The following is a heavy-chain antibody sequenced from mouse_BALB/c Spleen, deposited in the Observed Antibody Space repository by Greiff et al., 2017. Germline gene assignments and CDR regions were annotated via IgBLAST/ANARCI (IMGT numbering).Heavy chain of an antibody. CDR2: ISSGSSTI. D-gene: IGHD2-14*01. CDR1: GFTFSSFG. Sequence: EVKVEESGGGLVQPGGSRKLSCAASGFTFSSFGMHWVRQAPEKGLEWVAYISSGSSTIYYADTVKGRFTISRDNPKNTLFLQMTSLRSEDTAMYYCARDRYSWFAYWGQGTLVTVSA. CDR3: ARDRYSWFAY. V-gene: IGHV5-17*02. J-gene: IGHJ3*01.